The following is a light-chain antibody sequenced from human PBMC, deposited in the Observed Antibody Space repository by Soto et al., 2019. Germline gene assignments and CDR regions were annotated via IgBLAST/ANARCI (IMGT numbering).Light chain of an antibody. CDR2: AAS. CDR1: QSISTN. CDR3: QQSYSIPYT. J-gene: IGKJ2*01. V-gene: IGKV1-39*01. Sequence: IQMTQSPSSLSASVGDRVTITCRASQSISTNLNWYQQKPGKAPKLLIYAASTLQSGVPSRFSGSGSGTDFTLTISSLQPEHFATYYCQQSYSIPYTFGQGTKLEIK.